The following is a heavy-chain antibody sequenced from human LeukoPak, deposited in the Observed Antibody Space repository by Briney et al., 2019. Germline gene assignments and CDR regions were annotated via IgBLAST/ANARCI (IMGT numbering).Heavy chain of an antibody. V-gene: IGHV4-59*08. Sequence: SKTLSLTCTVSGGSISSYYWSWIRQPPGKGLEWIGYVHYSGSTNYNPSLKSRVTISVDTSKNQFSLKLSSVTAADTAVYYCARRDCSRTSCPFEYWGQGTLVTVSS. D-gene: IGHD2-2*01. CDR3: ARRDCSRTSCPFEY. CDR2: VHYSGST. J-gene: IGHJ4*02. CDR1: GGSISSYY.